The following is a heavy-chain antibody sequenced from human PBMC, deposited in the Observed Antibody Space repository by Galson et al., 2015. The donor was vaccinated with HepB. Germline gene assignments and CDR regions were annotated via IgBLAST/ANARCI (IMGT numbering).Heavy chain of an antibody. CDR3: ARDPASRGWFDP. J-gene: IGHJ5*02. Sequence: SVKVSCKASGYTFTSYGISWVRQAPGQGLERMGWISAYNGNTNYAQKLQGRVTMTTDTSTSTAYMELRSLRSDDTAVYYCARDPASRGWFDPWGQGTLVTVSS. V-gene: IGHV1-18*04. D-gene: IGHD6-6*01. CDR2: ISAYNGNT. CDR1: GYTFTSYG.